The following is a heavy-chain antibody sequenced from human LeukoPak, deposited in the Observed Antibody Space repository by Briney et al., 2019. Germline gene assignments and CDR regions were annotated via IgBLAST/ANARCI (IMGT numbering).Heavy chain of an antibody. Sequence: SVKVSCKASGGTFSGYAISWVRQAPGQGLEWMGGIIPIFGTANYAQKFQGRVTITADESTSTAYMELSSLRSEDTAVYYCARAKDIVVVPAAISAFDIWGQGTMVTVSS. D-gene: IGHD2-2*02. CDR2: IIPIFGTA. CDR1: GGTFSGYA. J-gene: IGHJ3*02. V-gene: IGHV1-69*13. CDR3: ARAKDIVVVPAAISAFDI.